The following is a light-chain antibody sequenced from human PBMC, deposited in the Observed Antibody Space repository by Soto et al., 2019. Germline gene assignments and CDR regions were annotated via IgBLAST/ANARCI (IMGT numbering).Light chain of an antibody. Sequence: EVVLTQFPATLSLSPGERATLSCRASQYISNYLAWYQQKPGQAPRLLILEASNRATGIPARFSGRGSGTDFTLTISSLEPEDFAVFYCQQYGTSEIIFGQGTRLEIK. J-gene: IGKJ5*01. CDR3: QQYGTSEII. CDR1: QYISNY. V-gene: IGKV3-11*01. CDR2: EAS.